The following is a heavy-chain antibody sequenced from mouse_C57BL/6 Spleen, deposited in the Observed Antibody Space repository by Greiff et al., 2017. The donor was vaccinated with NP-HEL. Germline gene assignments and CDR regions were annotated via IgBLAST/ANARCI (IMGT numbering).Heavy chain of an antibody. D-gene: IGHD2-2*01. J-gene: IGHJ2*01. V-gene: IGHV5-6*01. CDR2: ISSGGSYT. CDR1: GFTFSSYG. CDR3: ARQRVKDFDY. Sequence: EVQLQESGGDLVKPGGSLKLSCAASGFTFSSYGMSWVRQTPDKRLEWVATISSGGSYTYYPDSVKGRFTISRDNAKNTLYLQMSSLKSEDTAMYYCARQRVKDFDYWGQGTTLTVSS.